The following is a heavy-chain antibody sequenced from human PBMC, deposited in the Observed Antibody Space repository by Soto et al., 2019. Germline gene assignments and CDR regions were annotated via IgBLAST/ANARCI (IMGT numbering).Heavy chain of an antibody. CDR1: AYIFANYW. D-gene: IGHD1-26*01. Sequence: GESLKISCSVSAYIFANYWIGWVRQMPGKGLEWMGIIYGVDSDTKYSPSFRGQVTISADKSIFIAYLQWRSLKASDTAIYYCASLSRLGPQSAFDYWGRGTLVTVSS. CDR3: ASLSRLGPQSAFDY. V-gene: IGHV5-51*01. CDR2: IYGVDSDT. J-gene: IGHJ4*02.